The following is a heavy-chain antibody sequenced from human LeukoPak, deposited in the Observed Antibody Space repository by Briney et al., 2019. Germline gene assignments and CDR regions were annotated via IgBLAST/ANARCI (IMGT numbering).Heavy chain of an antibody. CDR3: AREDSSGGNDSIH. D-gene: IGHD3-22*01. V-gene: IGHV1-69*13. Sequence: SVKVSCKASGGTFSSYAISWVRQAPGQGLEWMGGIIPIFGTANYAQKFQGRVTFTADESTSTAYMELSSLRSEDTAVYYCAREDSSGGNDSIHWGQGTLVTVSS. CDR1: GGTFSSYA. J-gene: IGHJ4*02. CDR2: IIPIFGTA.